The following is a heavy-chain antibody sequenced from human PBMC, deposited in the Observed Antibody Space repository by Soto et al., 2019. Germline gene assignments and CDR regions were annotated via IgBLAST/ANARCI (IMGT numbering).Heavy chain of an antibody. Sequence: QVQLVESGGGVVQPGRSLRLSCAASGFTFSSYAMHWVRQAPGKGLEWVAVISYDGSNKYYADSVKGRFTISRDNSKNTLYLQMNSLRAEDTAVYYCARGKVTMVRGVFADYYYGMDAWGQGTTVTVSS. CDR3: ARGKVTMVRGVFADYYYGMDA. CDR1: GFTFSSYA. D-gene: IGHD3-10*01. V-gene: IGHV3-30-3*01. J-gene: IGHJ6*02. CDR2: ISYDGSNK.